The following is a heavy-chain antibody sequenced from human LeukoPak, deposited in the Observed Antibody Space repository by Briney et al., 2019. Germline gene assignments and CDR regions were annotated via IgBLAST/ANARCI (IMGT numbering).Heavy chain of an antibody. CDR3: ARDSSEDFYDSSGYYTFDY. Sequence: ASVKVSCKASGYTFTSYGISWVRQAPGQGLEWMGWISAYNGNTNYAQKLQGRVTMTTDTSTSTAFMNLRSLRSDDTAVYYCARDSSEDFYDSSGYYTFDYWGQGTLVTISS. CDR1: GYTFTSYG. CDR2: ISAYNGNT. D-gene: IGHD3-22*01. J-gene: IGHJ4*02. V-gene: IGHV1-18*01.